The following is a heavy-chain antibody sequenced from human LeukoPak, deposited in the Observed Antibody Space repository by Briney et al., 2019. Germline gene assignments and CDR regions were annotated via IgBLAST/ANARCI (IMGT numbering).Heavy chain of an antibody. CDR1: GGSISSSSYY. CDR3: ARGKGTYYYDSSGYALDY. D-gene: IGHD3-22*01. CDR2: IYYSGST. J-gene: IGHJ4*02. V-gene: IGHV4-39*07. Sequence: SETLSLTCTVSGGSISSSSYYWGWIRQPPGKGLEWIGSIYYSGSTYYNPSLKSRVTISVDTSKNQFSLKLSSVTAADTAVYYCARGKGTYYYDSSGYALDYWGQGTLVTVSS.